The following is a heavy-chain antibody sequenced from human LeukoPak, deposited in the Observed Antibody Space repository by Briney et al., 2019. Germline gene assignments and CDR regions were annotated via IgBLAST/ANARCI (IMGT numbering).Heavy chain of an antibody. D-gene: IGHD3-10*01. CDR2: MNPNSGNT. CDR1: GYTFTSYY. J-gene: IGHJ5*02. CDR3: ARGKVRGVNWFDP. V-gene: IGHV1-8*01. Sequence: ASVKVSCKASGYTFTSYYINWVRQATGQGLEWMGWMNPNSGNTGYAQKFQGRVTIIRNTSISTAYMELSSLRSEDTAVYYCARGKVRGVNWFDPWGQGTLVTVSS.